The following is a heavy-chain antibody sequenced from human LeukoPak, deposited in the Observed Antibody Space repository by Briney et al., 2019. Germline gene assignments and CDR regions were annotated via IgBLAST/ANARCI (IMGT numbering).Heavy chain of an antibody. D-gene: IGHD6-19*01. V-gene: IGHV1-69*04. J-gene: IGHJ4*02. Sequence: XWVRXXXGQGLEWMGRIIPILGMANYAQKFQGRVTITADKSTSTAYMELSSLRSEDTAVYYCARVGSSGWYGTVYFDYWGQGTLVTVSS. CDR2: IIPILGMA. CDR3: ARVGSSGWYGTVYFDY.